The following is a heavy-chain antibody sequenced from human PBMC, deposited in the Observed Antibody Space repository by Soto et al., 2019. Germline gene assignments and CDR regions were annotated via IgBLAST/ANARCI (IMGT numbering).Heavy chain of an antibody. CDR3: ARGDYYGSGSAIYYYYGMDV. CDR2: IIPIFGTA. D-gene: IGHD3-10*01. CDR1: GGTFSSYA. V-gene: IGHV1-69*01. J-gene: IGHJ6*02. Sequence: QVQLVQSGAEVKKPGSSVKVSCKASGGTFSSYAISWVRQAPGQGLEWMGGIIPIFGTANYAQKFQGRVTITADESTSTDYMELSSLRSEDTAVYYCARGDYYGSGSAIYYYYGMDVWGQGTTVTVSS.